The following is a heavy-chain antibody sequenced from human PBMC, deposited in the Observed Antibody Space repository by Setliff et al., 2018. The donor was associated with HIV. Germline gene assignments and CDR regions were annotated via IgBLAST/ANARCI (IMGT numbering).Heavy chain of an antibody. D-gene: IGHD3-3*01. CDR3: ARGPDFWSAHPYSYYYMDV. Sequence: SETLSLTCTVSGGSISSGGYYWSWIRQHPGKGLEWIGYISYSGSTYYNPSLKSRVTISVDTSKNQFSLKLSSVTAADTAVYFCARGPDFWSAHPYSYYYMDVWGKGTTVTVSS. V-gene: IGHV4-31*03. CDR1: GGSISSGGYY. CDR2: ISYSGST. J-gene: IGHJ6*03.